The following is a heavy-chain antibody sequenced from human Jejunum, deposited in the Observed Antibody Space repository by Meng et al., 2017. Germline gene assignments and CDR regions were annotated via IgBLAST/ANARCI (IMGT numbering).Heavy chain of an antibody. Sequence: KVSCKTSGYDFVDYWVGWVRQMPGKGLEWMGIICPGDSQTKYSPSFQGQVTISADKSSSTAYLQWSSLKASDTAMYYCARRIYCSSSSCLYHFDYWGQGTLVTVSS. J-gene: IGHJ4*02. CDR2: ICPGDSQT. CDR1: GYDFVDYW. CDR3: ARRIYCSSSSCLYHFDY. D-gene: IGHD2-2*01. V-gene: IGHV5-51*01.